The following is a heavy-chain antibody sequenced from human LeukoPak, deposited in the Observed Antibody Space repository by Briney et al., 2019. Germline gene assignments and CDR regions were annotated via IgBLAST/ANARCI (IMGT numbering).Heavy chain of an antibody. CDR1: GFTFNSYS. D-gene: IGHD3-10*01. Sequence: GGSLRLSGAGSGFTFNSYSMNWVRQAPGKGLEWVSSISGSNSYIYYADSMKGRFTISRDNSKNTLYFQMNSLRAEDTAVYYCARASLGTMVRGVIRYYYMDVWGKGTAVTISS. J-gene: IGHJ6*03. V-gene: IGHV3-21*04. CDR2: ISGSNSYI. CDR3: ARASLGTMVRGVIRYYYMDV.